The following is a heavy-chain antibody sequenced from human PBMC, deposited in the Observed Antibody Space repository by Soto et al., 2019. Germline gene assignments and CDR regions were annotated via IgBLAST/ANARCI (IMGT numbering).Heavy chain of an antibody. CDR3: AREAPSYDFWSGYRNTAPLDY. CDR1: GFTFSSYA. D-gene: IGHD3-3*01. V-gene: IGHV3-30-3*01. CDR2: ISYDGSNK. J-gene: IGHJ4*02. Sequence: GALRLSCAASGFTFSSYAMHWVRQAPGKGLEWVAVISYDGSNKYYADSVKGRFTISRDNSKNSLYLQMNSLRAEDTAVYYCAREAPSYDFWSGYRNTAPLDYWGQGTLVTVSS.